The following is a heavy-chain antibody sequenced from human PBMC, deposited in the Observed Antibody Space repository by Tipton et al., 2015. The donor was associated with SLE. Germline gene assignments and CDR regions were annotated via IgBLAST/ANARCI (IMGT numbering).Heavy chain of an antibody. CDR3: AKEEYGTLFDAFDI. CDR2: IYSDASST. CDR1: GFTVSSNY. J-gene: IGHJ3*02. D-gene: IGHD6-6*01. V-gene: IGHV3-23*03. Sequence: SLRLSCAASGFTVSSNYMSWVRQAPGKGLEWVSVIYSDASSTYYADSVKGRFTISRDDSRNTLYLQMNSLRGDDTALYYCAKEEYGTLFDAFDIWGQGTMVTVSS.